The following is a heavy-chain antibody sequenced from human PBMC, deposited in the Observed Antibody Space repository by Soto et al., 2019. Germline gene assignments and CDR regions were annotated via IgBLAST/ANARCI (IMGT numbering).Heavy chain of an antibody. Sequence: GGSLRLSCAASGFTFSSYAMSWVRQAPGKGLEWVSAISGSGGSTYYADSVKGRFTISRDNSKNTLYLQMNSLRAEDTAVYYCAKDCCTAVAGTGSLLSGYYYMDVWGKGTTVTVSS. D-gene: IGHD6-19*01. J-gene: IGHJ6*03. CDR1: GFTFSSYA. CDR3: AKDCCTAVAGTGSLLSGYYYMDV. CDR2: ISGSGGST. V-gene: IGHV3-23*01.